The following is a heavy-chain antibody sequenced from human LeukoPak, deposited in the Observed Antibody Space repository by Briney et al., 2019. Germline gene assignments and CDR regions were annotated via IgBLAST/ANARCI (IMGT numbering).Heavy chain of an antibody. Sequence: SETLSLTCAVYGGSFSGYYWSWIRQPPGKGLEWIGRIYTSGSTNYNPSLKSRVTISVDTSKNQFSLKLSSVTAADTAVYYCATTWRDYYDSSAQFDYWGQGTLVTVSS. CDR2: IYTSGST. CDR1: GGSFSGYY. V-gene: IGHV4-59*10. J-gene: IGHJ4*02. CDR3: ATTWRDYYDSSAQFDY. D-gene: IGHD3-22*01.